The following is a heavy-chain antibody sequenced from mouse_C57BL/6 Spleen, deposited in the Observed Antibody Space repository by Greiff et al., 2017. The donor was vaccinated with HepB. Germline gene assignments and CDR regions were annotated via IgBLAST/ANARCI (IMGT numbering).Heavy chain of an antibody. CDR3: ARSAVYYYGSSHWYFDV. V-gene: IGHV5-17*01. D-gene: IGHD1-1*01. CDR2: ISSGSSTI. CDR1: GFTFSDYG. J-gene: IGHJ1*03. Sequence: EVKLVESGGGLVKPGGSLKLSCAASGFTFSDYGMHWVRQAPEKGLEWVAYISSGSSTIYYADTVKGRFTISRDNAKNTLFLQMTSLRSEDTAMYYCARSAVYYYGSSHWYFDVWGTGTTVTVSS.